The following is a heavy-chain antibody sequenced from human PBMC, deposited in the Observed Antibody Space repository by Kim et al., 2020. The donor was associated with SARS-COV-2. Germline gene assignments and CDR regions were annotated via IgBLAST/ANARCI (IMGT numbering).Heavy chain of an antibody. J-gene: IGHJ5*02. CDR1: GFTFSSYD. Sequence: GGSLRLSCAASGFTFSSYDMHWVRQATGKGLEWVSAIGTAGDTYYPGSVKGRFTISRENAKNSLYLQMNSLRAGDTAVYYCARGEGQNWFDPWGQGTLVTVSS. V-gene: IGHV3-13*01. CDR3: ARGEGQNWFDP. CDR2: IGTAGDT.